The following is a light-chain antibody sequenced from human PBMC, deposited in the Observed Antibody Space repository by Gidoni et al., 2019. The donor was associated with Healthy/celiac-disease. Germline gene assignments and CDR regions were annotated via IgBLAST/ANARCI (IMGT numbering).Light chain of an antibody. Sequence: DIVMTQSPDSLAVSLGERATINCKSSQGVLYSSNNKNYLAWYQQKPGQPPKLLIYWASTRKSGVPDRFSGSGSGTDFTLTISSLQAEDVAVYYCQQYYSTPYTFGQGTKLEIK. V-gene: IGKV4-1*01. CDR1: QGVLYSSNNKNY. CDR2: WAS. J-gene: IGKJ2*01. CDR3: QQYYSTPYT.